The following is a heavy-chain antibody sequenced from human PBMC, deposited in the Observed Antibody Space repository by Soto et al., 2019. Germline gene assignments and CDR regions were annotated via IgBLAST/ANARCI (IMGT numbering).Heavy chain of an antibody. Sequence: PSETLSLTCNVSGGSISDFYWSWIRQSPGKRLEWIGHLYYTGSTNYNPALKSRVTISLDTSKNQFSLKVRSVTAADTAVYYCARGGGYDFRSSQAPPIDVWGQGTTVTVSS. V-gene: IGHV4-59*01. CDR1: GGSISDFY. CDR2: LYYTGST. CDR3: ARGGGYDFRSSQAPPIDV. J-gene: IGHJ6*02. D-gene: IGHD3-3*01.